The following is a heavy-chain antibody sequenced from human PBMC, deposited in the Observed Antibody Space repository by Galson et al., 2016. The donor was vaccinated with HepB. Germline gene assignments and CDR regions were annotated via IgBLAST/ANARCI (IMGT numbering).Heavy chain of an antibody. J-gene: IGHJ3*02. CDR3: ATDVRGGASDI. Sequence: LRLPCAASGFTSSSNWMAWFRRAPERGLEWVANINQAETTKNYNDTVTGRFTISRDNAKNSLYLQMRSLSAEATAVYYCATDVRGGASDIWGQGTMVTVSS. D-gene: IGHD3-16*01. V-gene: IGHV3-7*01. CDR2: INQAETTK. CDR1: GFTSSSNW.